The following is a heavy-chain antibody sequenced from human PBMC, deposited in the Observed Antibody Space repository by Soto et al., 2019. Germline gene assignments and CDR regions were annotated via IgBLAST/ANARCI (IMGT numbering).Heavy chain of an antibody. J-gene: IGHJ3*02. CDR2: VTADGGT. Sequence: EVQVLESGGGLVQPGGSLRLSCEGSGFTVSSHAMTWIRQAPGKGPEWVSTVTADGGTYYADSVKGRFAMSRDTSENKVYLQMSSLGAEDSAAYYCAPHVSCSGGSCQYDAFAIRGQGTMVTVSS. CDR1: GFTVSSHA. D-gene: IGHD2-15*01. CDR3: APHVSCSGGSCQYDAFAI. V-gene: IGHV3-23*01.